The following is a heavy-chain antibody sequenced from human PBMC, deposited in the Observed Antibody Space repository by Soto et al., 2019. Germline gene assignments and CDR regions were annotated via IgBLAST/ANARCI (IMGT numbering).Heavy chain of an antibody. J-gene: IGHJ4*02. V-gene: IGHV3-23*01. D-gene: IGHD6-13*01. CDR2: LSGSSSIA. CDR3: AKVGDYGRTWYPFDY. Sequence: GGSLRLSCAASGFTFSNSAMNWVRQAPGKGLEWVSGLSGSSSIADYADSVRGRFTISRDNSKSTLYLQMNSLRAEDTAGYYCAKVGDYGRTWYPFDYWGQGTLVTVSS. CDR1: GFTFSNSA.